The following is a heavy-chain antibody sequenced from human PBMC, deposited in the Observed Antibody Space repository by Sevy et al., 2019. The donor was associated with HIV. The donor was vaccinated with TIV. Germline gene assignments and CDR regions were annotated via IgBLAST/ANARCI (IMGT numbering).Heavy chain of an antibody. CDR3: AREIAAAGSY. CDR2: IKQDGSVK. J-gene: IGHJ4*02. V-gene: IGHV3-7*01. D-gene: IGHD6-13*01. CDR1: GFTFSNYW. Sequence: GWSLRLSCAASGFTFSNYWMNWVRQAPGKGLEWVANIKQDGSVKYYVDSVKGRFTISRDNAKNSLYLQMNSLRAEDTAVYYCAREIAAAGSYWGQGTLVTVSS.